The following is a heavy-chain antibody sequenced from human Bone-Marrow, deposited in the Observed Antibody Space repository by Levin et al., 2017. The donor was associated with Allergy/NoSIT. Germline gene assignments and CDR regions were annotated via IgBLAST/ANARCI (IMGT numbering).Heavy chain of an antibody. V-gene: IGHV3-30*18. CDR2: ISYDGSNK. Sequence: GGSLRLSCAASGFTFSSYGMHWVRQAPGKGLEWVAVISYDGSNKYYADSVKGRFTISRDNSKNTLYLQMNSLRAEDTAVYYCAKLLRVAGPYIDYWGQGTLVTVSS. CDR1: GFTFSSYG. D-gene: IGHD6-19*01. J-gene: IGHJ4*02. CDR3: AKLLRVAGPYIDY.